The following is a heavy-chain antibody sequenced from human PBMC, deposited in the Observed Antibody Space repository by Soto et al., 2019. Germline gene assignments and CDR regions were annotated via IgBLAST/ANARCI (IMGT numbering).Heavy chain of an antibody. J-gene: IGHJ6*02. D-gene: IGHD6-6*01. CDR1: GYTFTSYD. V-gene: IGHV1-8*01. CDR2: MNPNSGNT. Sequence: QVQLVQSGAEVKKPGASVKVSCKASGYTFTSYDINWVRQATGQGLEWMGWMNPNSGNTGYAQKFQGRVTMTRNTSISTAYMELSSLRSEDTAVYYCARALEYSSSSGLRARYYYYYGMDVWGQGTTVTVSS. CDR3: ARALEYSSSSGLRARYYYYYGMDV.